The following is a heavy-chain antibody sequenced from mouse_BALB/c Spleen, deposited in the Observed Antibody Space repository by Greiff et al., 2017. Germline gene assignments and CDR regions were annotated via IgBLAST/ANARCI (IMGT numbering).Heavy chain of an antibody. CDR2: ISYSGST. V-gene: IGHV3-2*02. CDR3: ARLYGVYAMDY. Sequence: EVKLVESGPGLVKPSQSLSLTCTVTGYSITSDYAWNWIRQFPGNKLEWMGYISYSGSTSYNPSLKSRISITRDTSKNQFFLQLNSVTTEDTATYYCARLYGVYAMDYWGQGTSVTVSS. CDR1: GYSITSDYA. J-gene: IGHJ4*01. D-gene: IGHD1-2*01.